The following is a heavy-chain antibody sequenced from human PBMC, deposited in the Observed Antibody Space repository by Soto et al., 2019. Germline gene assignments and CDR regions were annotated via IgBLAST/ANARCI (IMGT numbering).Heavy chain of an antibody. D-gene: IGHD2-8*01. Sequence: SDTLSLTCTASGGTVSNSNYYWGWIRQSPGKGLEWIGSVYYRGRSYSKSSVKSRVTISVDTSKNQFSLNLNSVTASDTAVYYCVSQRTSVLTQAYFDYWGPGALVTVS. V-gene: IGHV4-39*01. CDR3: VSQRTSVLTQAYFDY. CDR1: GGTVSNSNYY. J-gene: IGHJ4*02. CDR2: VYYRGRS.